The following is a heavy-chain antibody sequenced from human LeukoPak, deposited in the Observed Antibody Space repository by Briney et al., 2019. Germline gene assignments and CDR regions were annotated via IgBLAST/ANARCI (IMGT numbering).Heavy chain of an antibody. D-gene: IGHD6-13*01. CDR3: ARDVRYSSSWYNLDAFDI. Sequence: SETLSLTCTVSGGSISSHYWSWIRQPPGKGLEWMGYIYYSGSTNYNPSLKSRVTISVDTSKNQFSLKLSSVTAADTAVYYCARDVRYSSSWYNLDAFDIWGQGTMVTVS. CDR2: IYYSGST. V-gene: IGHV4-59*11. CDR1: GGSISSHY. J-gene: IGHJ3*02.